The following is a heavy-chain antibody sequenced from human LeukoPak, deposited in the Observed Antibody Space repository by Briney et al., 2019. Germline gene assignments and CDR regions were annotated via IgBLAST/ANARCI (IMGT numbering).Heavy chain of an antibody. Sequence: GGSLRLSCAASGFNLSSYWMTWVRQAPGKGLEWVANMKQDGSEKYYVDSVKGRFTNSRDNAKNSLSLQINSLRAEDTAVYYCTRGLYMDVWGKGTTVTVSS. CDR2: MKQDGSEK. CDR1: GFNLSSYW. V-gene: IGHV3-7*01. J-gene: IGHJ6*03. CDR3: TRGLYMDV.